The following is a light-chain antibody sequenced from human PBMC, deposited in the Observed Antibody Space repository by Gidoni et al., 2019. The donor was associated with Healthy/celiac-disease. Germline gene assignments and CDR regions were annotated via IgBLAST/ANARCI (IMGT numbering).Light chain of an antibody. Sequence: DIQMTQSPSSLSASVGDSVTITCQESQNISNYLNWYQQKPGKAPKLLTYDASNLETGVPSRFSGSGSGTDFTITISRLHPEDIATYYCQQYDNLPITFGPGTKVDIK. CDR1: QNISNY. V-gene: IGKV1-33*01. CDR3: QQYDNLPIT. CDR2: DAS. J-gene: IGKJ3*01.